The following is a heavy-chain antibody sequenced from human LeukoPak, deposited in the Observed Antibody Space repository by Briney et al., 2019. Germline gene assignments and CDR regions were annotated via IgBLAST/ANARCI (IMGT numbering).Heavy chain of an antibody. CDR1: GFTFSSYA. CDR3: ASAPGDCRYYYYYVMDV. Sequence: GGSLRLSCAASGFTFSSYAMHWVRQAPGKGLEWVAVISYDGSNKYYADSVKGRFTISRDNSKNTLYLQMNSLRAEDTAVYYCASAPGDCRYYYYYVMDVWGQGTTVTVSS. J-gene: IGHJ6*02. CDR2: ISYDGSNK. D-gene: IGHD2-21*02. V-gene: IGHV3-30-3*01.